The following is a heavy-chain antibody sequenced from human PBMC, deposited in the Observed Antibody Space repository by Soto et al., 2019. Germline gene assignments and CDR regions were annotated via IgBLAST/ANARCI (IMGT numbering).Heavy chain of an antibody. D-gene: IGHD3-10*02. V-gene: IGHV4-4*02. J-gene: IGHJ4*02. Sequence: SETLSLTCAVSGGSISRSNWWSWVRQPPGKGLEWIGEIYHSGSTNYNPSLKSRVTISVDKSKNQFSLKLSSVTAADTAVYYCARARPTTFSRPPFDYWGQGTLVTVSS. CDR2: IYHSGST. CDR3: ARARPTTFSRPPFDY. CDR1: GGSISRSNW.